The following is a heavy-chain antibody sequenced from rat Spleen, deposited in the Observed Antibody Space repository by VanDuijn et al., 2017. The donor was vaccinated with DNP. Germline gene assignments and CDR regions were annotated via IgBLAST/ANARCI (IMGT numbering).Heavy chain of an antibody. D-gene: IGHD4-4*01. CDR2: ISSGGSRT. V-gene: IGHV5-7*01. CDR1: GFTFSNYY. Sequence: EVQLVESGGGLVQPGRSLKLSCAASGFTFSNYYMTWVRQAPETGLEWVATISSGGSRTYYPDSVKGRFTISRDDAKNTLYLQMNSLRSEDTATYYCVRVNSGFLYYALDAWGQGTSVTVSS. J-gene: IGHJ4*01. CDR3: VRVNSGFLYYALDA.